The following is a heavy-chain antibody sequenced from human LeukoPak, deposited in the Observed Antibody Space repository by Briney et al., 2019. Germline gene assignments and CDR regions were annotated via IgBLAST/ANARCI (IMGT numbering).Heavy chain of an antibody. D-gene: IGHD3/OR15-3a*01. CDR1: GFTVSSNY. Sequence: GGSLRLSCAASGFTVSSNYISWVRQAPGKGLEWVSVIYVDGRTKYTDSVKGRFTISRDNPKNTVYLQMNSLRAEDTAMYYCARDTRDVDWTLGAFDIWGQGTKVTVSS. CDR2: IYVDGRT. V-gene: IGHV3-53*01. J-gene: IGHJ3*02. CDR3: ARDTRDVDWTLGAFDI.